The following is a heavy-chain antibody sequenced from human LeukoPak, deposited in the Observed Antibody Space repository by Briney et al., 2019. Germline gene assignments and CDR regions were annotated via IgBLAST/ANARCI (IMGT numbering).Heavy chain of an antibody. V-gene: IGHV4-39*01. CDR2: MYSSGTT. J-gene: IGHJ4*02. CDR3: ARHPYYYDSSGYYLFDY. Sequence: PSETLSLTCIVSGGSISGSSYFLAWIRQPPGKGLEWIGSMYSSGTTYYNPSLKSRVTISVDTSKNQFSLKLSSVTAADTAVYYCARHPYYYDSSGYYLFDYWGQGTLVTVSS. CDR1: GGSISGSSYF. D-gene: IGHD3-22*01.